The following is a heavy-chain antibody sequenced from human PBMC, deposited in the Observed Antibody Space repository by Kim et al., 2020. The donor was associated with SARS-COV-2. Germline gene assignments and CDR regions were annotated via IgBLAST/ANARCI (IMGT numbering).Heavy chain of an antibody. D-gene: IGHD2-15*01. CDR3: VKDRCSGGSCYYDY. Sequence: ADSVKGRFTISRDNSKNTLYLQMSSLRAEDTAVYYCVKDRCSGGSCYYDYWGQGTLVTVSS. J-gene: IGHJ4*02. V-gene: IGHV3-64D*09.